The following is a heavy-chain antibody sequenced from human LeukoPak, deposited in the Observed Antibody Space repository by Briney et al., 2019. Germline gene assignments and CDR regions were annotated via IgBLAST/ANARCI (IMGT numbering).Heavy chain of an antibody. Sequence: ASVKVSCKASGGTFSSYAISWVRQAPGQGLEWMGGIIPIFGTANYAQKFQGRVTITADESTSTAYMELSSLRSEDTAVYYCARDLALYCSGGSCYLGAFDIWGQGTMVTVSS. CDR1: GGTFSSYA. CDR2: IIPIFGTA. J-gene: IGHJ3*02. V-gene: IGHV1-69*01. D-gene: IGHD2-15*01. CDR3: ARDLALYCSGGSCYLGAFDI.